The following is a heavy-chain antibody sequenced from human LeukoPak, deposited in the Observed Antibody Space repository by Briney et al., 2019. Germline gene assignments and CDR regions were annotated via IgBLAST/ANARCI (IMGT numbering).Heavy chain of an antibody. CDR3: ARDPPWQMIRYFDY. J-gene: IGHJ4*02. CDR1: GYTFASYG. D-gene: IGHD3-22*01. CDR2: ISGSNGNT. V-gene: IGHV1-18*01. Sequence: ASVKVSCKASGYTFASYGISWVRQAPGQGLEWMGSISGSNGNTKYAQKLQGRVTMTTDTSTSTAYMELRSLRSDDTAVYYCARDPPWQMIRYFDYWGQGTLVTVSS.